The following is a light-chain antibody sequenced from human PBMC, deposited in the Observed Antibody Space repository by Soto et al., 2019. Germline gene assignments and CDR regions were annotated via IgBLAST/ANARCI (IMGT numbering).Light chain of an antibody. V-gene: IGKV3-15*01. J-gene: IGKJ2*01. CDR1: ESLSTY. CDR3: QSYNDWPFT. Sequence: EIVMTQSPATLSVSPGERVTLSCRASESLSTYLAWYQQKPGQAPRLLIYGASTQATGIPARFSGSGSATDCTLTISSLPSEDFAVYYCQSYNDWPFTFGQGTKLEI. CDR2: GAS.